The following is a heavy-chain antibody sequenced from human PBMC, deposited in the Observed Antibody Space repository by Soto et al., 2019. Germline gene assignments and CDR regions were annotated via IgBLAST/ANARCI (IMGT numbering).Heavy chain of an antibody. CDR1: GFSLSTSEVG. Sequence: QITLKESGTTLVKPTQTLTLTCTFSGFSLSTSEVGVGWIRQPPGKALQWLALIYWDDDKRYSPSLKSRLTITKDTSKNQVVLTMTNMDPVDTATYYCAHAPGIAVTTNWFDPWGQGILVTVSS. CDR3: AHAPGIAVTTNWFDP. J-gene: IGHJ5*02. D-gene: IGHD6-19*01. V-gene: IGHV2-5*02. CDR2: IYWDDDK.